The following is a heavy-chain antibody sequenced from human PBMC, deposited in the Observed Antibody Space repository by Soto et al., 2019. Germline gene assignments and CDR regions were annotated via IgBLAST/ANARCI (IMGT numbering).Heavy chain of an antibody. Sequence: PGGSLRLSCAASGFTFSNYWMTWVRQAPGKGLEWVANIKEDGSEKHYVDSVKGRFTISRDNAKNTLYLQMNSLRAEDTAVYYCAKGSYYTDYWGQGTLVTVSS. J-gene: IGHJ4*02. D-gene: IGHD1-26*01. CDR1: GFTFSNYW. V-gene: IGHV3-7*01. CDR3: AKGSYYTDY. CDR2: IKEDGSEK.